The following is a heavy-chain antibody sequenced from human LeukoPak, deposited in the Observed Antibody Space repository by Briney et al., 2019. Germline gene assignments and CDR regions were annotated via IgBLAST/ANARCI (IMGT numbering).Heavy chain of an antibody. CDR3: ARVGPPYISGTTRGVSRYFDY. CDR1: GYTFTGYY. CDR2: INPNSGGT. D-gene: IGHD1-20*01. J-gene: IGHJ4*02. Sequence: GASVKVSCKASGYTFTGYYMHWVRQAPGQGLEWMGWINPNSGGTNSAQKFQGRVTVTRDTSTSTVYMELSRLRYEDTAVYYCARVGPPYISGTTRGVSRYFDYWGQGTLVTVSS. V-gene: IGHV1-2*02.